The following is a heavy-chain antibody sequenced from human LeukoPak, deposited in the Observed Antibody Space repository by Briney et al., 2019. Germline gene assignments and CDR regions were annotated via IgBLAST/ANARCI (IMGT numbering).Heavy chain of an antibody. CDR3: AREDSSIAGIDY. CDR2: IYSGGST. CDR1: GFTVSSNY. J-gene: IGHJ4*02. V-gene: IGHV3-53*01. Sequence: GGSLRLSCAASGFTVSSNYMSWVRQAPGKGLEWVSVIYSGGSTYYADSVKGRFTISRDNSKNTLYLQMNSLRAEDTAVYYCAREDSSIAGIDYWGQGTLVTVSS. D-gene: IGHD1-26*01.